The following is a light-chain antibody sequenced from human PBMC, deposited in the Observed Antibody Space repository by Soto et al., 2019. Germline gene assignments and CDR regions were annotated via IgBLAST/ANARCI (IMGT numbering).Light chain of an antibody. CDR2: DAS. J-gene: IGKJ4*01. CDR1: QSVSSY. Sequence: EIVLTQSPGTLSLSPGERATLSCRASQSVSSYLAWYQQKPGQAPRLLIYDASNRATGIPARFSGSGSGTEFTLTISGLQSEDFATYYCQQYNNWPVTFGGGTKVDNK. CDR3: QQYNNWPVT. V-gene: IGKV3-11*01.